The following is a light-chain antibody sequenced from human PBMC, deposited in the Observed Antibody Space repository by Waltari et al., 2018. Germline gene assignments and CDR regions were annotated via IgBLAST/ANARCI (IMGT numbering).Light chain of an antibody. CDR3: XXXDXXLXT. Sequence: VMXQSPATLSVFPGERATLSCRASQSIRSNLAWYQHKPGQAPRLLIYGASTRATGXPARXSGXXXGTXFTLXISSXQSXDFAVXFXXXXDXXLXTFGQGXKVEIK. CDR2: GAS. CDR1: QSIRSN. V-gene: IGKV3-15*01. J-gene: IGKJ1*01.